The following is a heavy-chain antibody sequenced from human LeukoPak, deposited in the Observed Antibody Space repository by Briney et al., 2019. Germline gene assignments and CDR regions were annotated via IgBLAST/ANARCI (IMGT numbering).Heavy chain of an antibody. CDR2: IYYSGST. CDR3: ARVVVAAYYFDY. Sequence: SETLSLTCTVSGGSINSYYWSWTRQPPGKGLEWIGYIYYSGSTNYNPSLKSRVTISVHTSKNQFSLKLSSVTAADTAVYYCARVVVAAYYFDYWGQGTLVTVSS. J-gene: IGHJ4*02. CDR1: GGSINSYY. V-gene: IGHV4-59*08. D-gene: IGHD2-15*01.